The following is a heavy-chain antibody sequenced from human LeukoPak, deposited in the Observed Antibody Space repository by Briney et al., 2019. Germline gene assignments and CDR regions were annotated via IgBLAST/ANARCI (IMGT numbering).Heavy chain of an antibody. Sequence: QAGGSLRLSCAASGFTFSNYWMSWVRQAPGKGLEWVANIKQDGSEKSYVGSVTGRFTISRDNAKNSLYMQMNSLRAEDTAVYYCVRQCRYCSGDSCYQRTFDYWGQGTLVTVSS. J-gene: IGHJ4*02. D-gene: IGHD2-15*01. CDR2: IKQDGSEK. CDR1: GFTFSNYW. CDR3: VRQCRYCSGDSCYQRTFDY. V-gene: IGHV3-7*01.